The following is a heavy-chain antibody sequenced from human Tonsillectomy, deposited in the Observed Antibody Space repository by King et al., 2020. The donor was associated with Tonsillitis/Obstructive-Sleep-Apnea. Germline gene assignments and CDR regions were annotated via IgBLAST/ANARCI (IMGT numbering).Heavy chain of an antibody. Sequence: HVQLQQWGAGLLKPSETLSLTCAVYGGSFSGYYWSWIRQPPGKGLEWIGEINHSGSTNYNPSLKSRVTILVDTSKNQFSLKLSSVTAADTAVYYCASSPDSDGLGSLDYWGQGTLVTVSS. J-gene: IGHJ4*02. D-gene: IGHD3-10*01. V-gene: IGHV4-34*01. CDR3: ASSPDSDGLGSLDY. CDR2: INHSGST. CDR1: GGSFSGYY.